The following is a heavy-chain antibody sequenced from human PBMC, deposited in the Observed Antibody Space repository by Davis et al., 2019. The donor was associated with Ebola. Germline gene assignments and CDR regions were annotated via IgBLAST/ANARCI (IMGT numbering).Heavy chain of an antibody. CDR3: ARGSGYIEDSSFVS. Sequence: GESLKISCVASGFTFSSYEMNWVRQAPGKGLEWVSYISSSGRATYYADSVKGRFTISRDNAKNSLDLQMNSLRAEDTAAYYCARGSGYIEDSSFVSWGQGILVTVSS. CDR2: ISSSGRAT. V-gene: IGHV3-48*03. J-gene: IGHJ4*02. D-gene: IGHD6-13*01. CDR1: GFTFSSYE.